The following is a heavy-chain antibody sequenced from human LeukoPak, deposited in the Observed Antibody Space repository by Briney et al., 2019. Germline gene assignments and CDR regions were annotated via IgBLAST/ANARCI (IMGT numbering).Heavy chain of an antibody. CDR1: GGSISSYY. D-gene: IGHD5-12*01. Sequence: SETLSLTCTVSGGSISSYYWSWIRQPPGKGLEWIGYIYYSGSTNYNPSLKSRATISVDTSKNQFSLKLSSVTAADTAVYYCAMGSGYDRDAFDIWGQGTMVTVSS. CDR2: IYYSGST. J-gene: IGHJ3*02. CDR3: AMGSGYDRDAFDI. V-gene: IGHV4-59*01.